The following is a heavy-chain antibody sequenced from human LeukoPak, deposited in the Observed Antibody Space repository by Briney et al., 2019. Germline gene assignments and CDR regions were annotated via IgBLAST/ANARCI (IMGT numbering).Heavy chain of an antibody. Sequence: GGSLILSCAASGFTFSSYGMHWVRQAPGKGLEWVAVISYDGSNKYYADSVNGRFTISRDNSKNTLYLQMNSLRAEDTAVYYCARENGGSYGQWGQGTLVTVSS. CDR2: ISYDGSNK. CDR3: ARENGGSYGQ. V-gene: IGHV3-30*03. J-gene: IGHJ4*02. D-gene: IGHD1-26*01. CDR1: GFTFSSYG.